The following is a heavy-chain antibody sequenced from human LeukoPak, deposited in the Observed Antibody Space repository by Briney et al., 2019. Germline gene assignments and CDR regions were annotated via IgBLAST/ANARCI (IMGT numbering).Heavy chain of an antibody. CDR1: GFTFSSYS. CDR2: ISSSSITI. J-gene: IGHJ4*02. D-gene: IGHD2-15*01. V-gene: IGHV3-48*04. CDR3: ARDRGGSYSAIDY. Sequence: GGSLRLSCAASGFTFSSYSLNWVRQAPGKGLEWVSFISSSSITIYYADSVKGRFTISRANAEKSLYLQMTSLRAEDTAVYYCARDRGGSYSAIDYWGQGTLVTVSS.